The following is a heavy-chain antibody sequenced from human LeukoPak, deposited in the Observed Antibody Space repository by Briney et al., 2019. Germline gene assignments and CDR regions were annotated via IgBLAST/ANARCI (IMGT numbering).Heavy chain of an antibody. J-gene: IGHJ4*02. D-gene: IGHD4-17*01. CDR2: IKSDGSST. Sequence: PGGSLRLSCAAPGFTFSTYWMHWVRQAPGKGLVWVSRIKSDGSSTNYADSVKGRFTISRDNAKNTLNLQMNSLRVEDTAVYYCVRDHGDYYFDYWGQGTLVTVSS. V-gene: IGHV3-74*01. CDR1: GFTFSTYW. CDR3: VRDHGDYYFDY.